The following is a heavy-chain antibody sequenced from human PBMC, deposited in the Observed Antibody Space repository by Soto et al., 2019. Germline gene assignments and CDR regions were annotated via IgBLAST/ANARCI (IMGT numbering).Heavy chain of an antibody. CDR2: ISGSGGST. CDR1: GFTFSSYA. J-gene: IGHJ4*02. Sequence: HPGGSLRLSCAASGFTFSSYAMSWVRQAPGKGLEWVSAISGSGGSTYYADSVKGRFTISRDNSKNTLYLQMNSLRAEDTAVYYCANIANSYYDSSGYLLYWGQGPLVTVSS. D-gene: IGHD3-22*01. V-gene: IGHV3-23*01. CDR3: ANIANSYYDSSGYLLY.